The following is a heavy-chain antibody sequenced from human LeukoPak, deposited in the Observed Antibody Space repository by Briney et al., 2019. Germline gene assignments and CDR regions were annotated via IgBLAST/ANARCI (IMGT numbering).Heavy chain of an antibody. D-gene: IGHD5-18*01. V-gene: IGHV5-51*01. CDR3: ARRGYGYSQPDY. J-gene: IGHJ4*02. CDR2: IYPGDSDT. Sequence: GESLKISCKGSGYSFTRYWIAWVRQMPGKGLEWMGMIYPGDSDTRYSPSFKGQVTISADKSISAAYLQWSSLKASDTAMYYCARRGYGYSQPDYWGQGTLVTVSS. CDR1: GYSFTRYW.